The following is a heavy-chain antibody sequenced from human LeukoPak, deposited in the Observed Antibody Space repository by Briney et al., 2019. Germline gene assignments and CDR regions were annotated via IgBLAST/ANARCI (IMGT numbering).Heavy chain of an antibody. CDR1: GFTFSSYA. Sequence: GGSLRLSCAASGFTFSSYAMSWVRQAPGKGLEWVSAISGSGGSTYYADSVKGRFTISRDNSKNTLYLQMNSLRAEDTAVYYRAKSFPGSGSYWALDYWGQGTLVTVSS. CDR3: AKSFPGSGSYWALDY. CDR2: ISGSGGST. J-gene: IGHJ4*02. D-gene: IGHD3-10*01. V-gene: IGHV3-23*01.